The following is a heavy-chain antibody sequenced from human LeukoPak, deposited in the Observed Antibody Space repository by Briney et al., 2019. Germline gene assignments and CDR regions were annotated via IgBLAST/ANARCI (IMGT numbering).Heavy chain of an antibody. J-gene: IGHJ4*02. CDR1: GLTFSTSG. Sequence: KSGGSLRLSCTASGLTFSTSGFNWVRQAPGKGLEWVASIGPTGSDRHHADSIKGRFTISRDNANNFLYLQMNSLRAEDTAVYYCATETNGRHYDYWGQGTLLTASS. CDR2: IGPTGSDR. D-gene: IGHD1-14*01. CDR3: ATETNGRHYDY. V-gene: IGHV3-21*06.